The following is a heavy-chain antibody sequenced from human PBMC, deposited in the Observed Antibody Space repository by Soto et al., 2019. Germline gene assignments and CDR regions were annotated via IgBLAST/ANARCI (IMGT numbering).Heavy chain of an antibody. CDR2: INHSVST. CDR1: LGSFSGYY. CDR3: ARLYRNLTGYRN. Sequence: SQTLSLTCALYLGSFSGYYWSWIPQSPWKLLGCTGEINHSVSTNYNPSLKSRVTISVDTSKNQFSLKLSSVTAADTAMYYCARLYRNLTGYRNWGQGTLVTVSS. V-gene: IGHV4-34*01. J-gene: IGHJ4*02. D-gene: IGHD3-9*01.